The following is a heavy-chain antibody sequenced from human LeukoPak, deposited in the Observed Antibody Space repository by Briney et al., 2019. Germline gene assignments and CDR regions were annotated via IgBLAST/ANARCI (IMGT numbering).Heavy chain of an antibody. CDR2: INHSGSN. J-gene: IGHJ1*01. CDR1: GGSFSGYY. Sequence: SGTLSLTCAVYGGSFSGYYWSWIRQPPGKGLEWVGEINHSGSNNYKPSLKSRVTISVDTSKIQFSLKLSSVTAADTAVYYGARAGYSSSWYHAEYFQHLGQGTLVTVSS. CDR3: ARAGYSSSWYHAEYFQH. V-gene: IGHV4-34*01. D-gene: IGHD6-13*01.